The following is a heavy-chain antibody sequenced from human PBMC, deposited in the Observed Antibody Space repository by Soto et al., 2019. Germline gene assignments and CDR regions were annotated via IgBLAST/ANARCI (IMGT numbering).Heavy chain of an antibody. CDR3: ARVSATGTRWFDP. D-gene: IGHD6-13*01. CDR2: IYHTGRT. CDR1: GASMNSGAYY. V-gene: IGHV4-31*03. J-gene: IGHJ5*02. Sequence: QVQLQESGPGLVKPSQTLSLTCTVSGASMNSGAYYWSWVRQPPGKGLEWIGYIYHTGRTYNNPSLMSRATMSLDTSKNQFSLKLNSVSAADTAVYYCARVSATGTRWFDPWGQGTLVTVSS.